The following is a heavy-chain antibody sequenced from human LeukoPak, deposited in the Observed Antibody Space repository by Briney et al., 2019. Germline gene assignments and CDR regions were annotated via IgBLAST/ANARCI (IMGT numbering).Heavy chain of an antibody. J-gene: IGHJ3*02. Sequence: GGSLRLSCAASGFTFSSYAMSWVRQAPGKGLEWFSAISGSGGSTYYADSVKGRFTISRDNSKNTLYLQMNSLRAEDTAVYYCAKDPYSSGPTGGSDAFDIWGQGTMVTVSS. CDR2: ISGSGGST. CDR1: GFTFSSYA. V-gene: IGHV3-23*01. D-gene: IGHD6-19*01. CDR3: AKDPYSSGPTGGSDAFDI.